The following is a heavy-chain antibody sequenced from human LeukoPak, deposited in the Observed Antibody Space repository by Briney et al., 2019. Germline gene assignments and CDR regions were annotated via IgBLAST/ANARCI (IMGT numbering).Heavy chain of an antibody. V-gene: IGHV4-59*12. CDR2: ISYTGST. CDR3: TRLSSSWYQDWYFDL. D-gene: IGHD6-13*01. Sequence: PSETLSLTCTVSGGSISRYYWSWIRQHPGNGLEWIGYISYTGSTTYNSSLKSRVTISVDTSKNQFSLKLSSVTAADTAVYYCTRLSSSWYQDWYFDLWGRGTLVTVSS. J-gene: IGHJ2*01. CDR1: GGSISRYY.